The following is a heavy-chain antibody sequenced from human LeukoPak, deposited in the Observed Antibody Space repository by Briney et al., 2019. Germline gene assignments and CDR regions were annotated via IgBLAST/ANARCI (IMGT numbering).Heavy chain of an antibody. Sequence: PSETLSLTCTVSGGSISSYYWSWIRQPPGKGLEWIGYIYYSGSTNYNPSLKSRVTISVDTSKNQFSLRLTSVTAADTAVYYCARGGSYYDFWSGYYDYYYYYMDVWGKGTTVTVSS. CDR1: GGSISSYY. V-gene: IGHV4-59*01. CDR3: ARGGSYYDFWSGYYDYYYYYMDV. D-gene: IGHD3-3*01. J-gene: IGHJ6*03. CDR2: IYYSGST.